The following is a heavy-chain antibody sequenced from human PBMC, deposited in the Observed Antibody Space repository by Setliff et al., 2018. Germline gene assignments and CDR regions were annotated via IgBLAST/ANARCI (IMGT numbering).Heavy chain of an antibody. J-gene: IGHJ3*02. CDR2: IYFGGNI. D-gene: IGHD1-26*01. CDR1: GGSISDNGYF. V-gene: IGHV4-39*07. CDR3: ARDASASDGRNAFDI. Sequence: SETLSLTCTVPGGSISDNGYFWGWVRQPPGKGLEWIGNIYFGGNIYFNPSFKSRVTMSIDTSNSQFSLKLSSVTAADTAIYYCARDASASDGRNAFDIWGQGTMVTVSS.